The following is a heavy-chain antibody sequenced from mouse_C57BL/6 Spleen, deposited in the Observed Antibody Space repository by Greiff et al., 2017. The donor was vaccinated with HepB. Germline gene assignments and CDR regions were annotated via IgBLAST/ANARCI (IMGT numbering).Heavy chain of an antibody. D-gene: IGHD1-1*01. V-gene: IGHV1-22*01. CDR3: ARKGDYGSSLDV. J-gene: IGHJ1*03. CDR1: GYTFTDYN. Sequence: VQLKESGPELVKPGASVKMSCKASGYTFTDYNMHWVKQSHGKSLEWIGYINPNNGGTSYNQKFKGKATLTVNKSSSTAYMELRSLTSEDSAVYYCARKGDYGSSLDVWGTGTTVTVSS. CDR2: INPNNGGT.